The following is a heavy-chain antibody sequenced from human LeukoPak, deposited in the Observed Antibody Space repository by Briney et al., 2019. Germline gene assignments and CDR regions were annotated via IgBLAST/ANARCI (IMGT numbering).Heavy chain of an antibody. CDR2: IYYSGST. V-gene: IGHV4-39*01. CDR1: GGSISSSSYY. CDR3: ARQGWFGELLSPLDY. J-gene: IGHJ4*02. Sequence: SQTLSLTCTVSGGSISSSSYYWGWIRQPPGKGLEWIGSIYYSGSTYYNPSLKSRVTISVDTSKNQFSLKLSSVTASDTAVYYCARQGWFGELLSPLDYWGQGTLVTVSS. D-gene: IGHD3-10*01.